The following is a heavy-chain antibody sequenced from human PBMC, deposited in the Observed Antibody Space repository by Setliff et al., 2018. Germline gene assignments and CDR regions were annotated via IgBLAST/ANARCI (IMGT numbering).Heavy chain of an antibody. V-gene: IGHV4-30-4*08. D-gene: IGHD3-16*02. J-gene: IGHJ4*02. CDR2: IYYSGST. Sequence: PSETLSLTCTGSGGSISSGDYYWSWIRQPPAKGLEWIGYIYYSGSTYYNPSLKCRVTISVDTSKNQFSLKLSSVPAADTAVYYCARGETTYYDYVWGSYRYWTGGYFDYWGQGTLVTVSS. CDR3: ARGETTYYDYVWGSYRYWTGGYFDY. CDR1: GGSISSGDYY.